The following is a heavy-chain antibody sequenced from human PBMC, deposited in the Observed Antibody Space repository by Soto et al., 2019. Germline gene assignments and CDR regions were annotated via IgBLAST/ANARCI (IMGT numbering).Heavy chain of an antibody. CDR3: FSNDRYRFAP. D-gene: IGHD1-1*01. J-gene: IGHJ5*02. Sequence: PSETLSLTCAVSGGSITSNWWRWVRQPPGKGLEWIGEIYHNGRFNYNPSLRSRLTISIDKSKNQLSLKLTSVTAADTAVLYCFSNDRYRFAPRGPRTPVTVSS. CDR1: GGSITSNW. V-gene: IGHV4-4*02. CDR2: IYHNGRF.